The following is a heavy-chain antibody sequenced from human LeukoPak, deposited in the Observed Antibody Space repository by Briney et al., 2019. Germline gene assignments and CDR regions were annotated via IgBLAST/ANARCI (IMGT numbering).Heavy chain of an antibody. V-gene: IGHV5-51*01. CDR3: ATIRWYQTYYFDY. J-gene: IGHJ4*02. CDR1: GYSFTNYW. Sequence: GESLKISCKGSGYSFTNYWIGWVRQMPGKDLEWMGIIYPGDSDARYSPSFQGQVTISTDKSITTVYLQWSSLKASDTAMYYCATIRWYQTYYFDYWAREPWSPSPQ. CDR2: IYPGDSDA. D-gene: IGHD4-23*01.